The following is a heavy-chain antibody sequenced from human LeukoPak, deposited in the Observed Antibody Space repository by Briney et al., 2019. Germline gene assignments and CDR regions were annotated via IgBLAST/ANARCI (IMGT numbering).Heavy chain of an antibody. D-gene: IGHD6-6*01. Sequence: GASVKVSCKASGYTFTSYYMHWVRQAPGQGLEWMGIINPSGGSTSYAQKFQGRVTMTRDTSTSTAYMELSRLRSDDTAVYYCARYQASSGAFDIWGQGTMVTVSS. CDR3: ARYQASSGAFDI. CDR2: INPSGGST. J-gene: IGHJ3*02. CDR1: GYTFTSYY. V-gene: IGHV1-46*01.